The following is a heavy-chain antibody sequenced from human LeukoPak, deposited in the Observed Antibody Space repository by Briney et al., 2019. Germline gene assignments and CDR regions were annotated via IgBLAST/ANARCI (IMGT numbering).Heavy chain of an antibody. CDR3: AKCESGDGCAANY. CDR2: IRYDGSNK. Sequence: GGSLRLSCAASGVTFSSYGMHWGRQAPGKGLEWVAFIRYDGSNKYYADSVKGRFTISRDNSKNTLYLQMNSLRAEDTAVYYCAKCESGDGCAANYWGQGTLVTVSS. CDR1: GVTFSSYG. J-gene: IGHJ4*02. D-gene: IGHD5-24*01. V-gene: IGHV3-30*02.